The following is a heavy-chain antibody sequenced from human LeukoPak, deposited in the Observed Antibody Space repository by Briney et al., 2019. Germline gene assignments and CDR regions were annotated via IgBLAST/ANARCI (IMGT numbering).Heavy chain of an antibody. V-gene: IGHV4-38-2*01. D-gene: IGHD1-1*01. CDR2: IYHSGST. Sequence: SETLSLTRAVSGYSISSGYYWGWIRQPPGKGLEWIGSIYHSGSTYYNPSLKSRVTISVDTSKNQFSLKLSSVTAADTAVYYCARNRTGTTDYYYYMDVWGKGTTVTVSS. CDR3: ARNRTGTTDYYYYMDV. J-gene: IGHJ6*03. CDR1: GYSISSGYY.